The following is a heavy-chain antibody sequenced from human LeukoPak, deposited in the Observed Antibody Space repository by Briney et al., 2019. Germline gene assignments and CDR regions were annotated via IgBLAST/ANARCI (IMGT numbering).Heavy chain of an antibody. J-gene: IGHJ4*02. CDR1: GFTVSSNY. Sequence: PGGSLRLSCAASGFTVSSNYMSWVRQAPGKGLEWVSVIYSCGSTYYADSVKGRFTISRDNSKNTLYLQMNSLRAEDTAVYYCAKGGALAVFDYWGQGTLVTVSS. CDR2: IYSCGST. CDR3: AKGGALAVFDY. D-gene: IGHD2-15*01. V-gene: IGHV3-66*03.